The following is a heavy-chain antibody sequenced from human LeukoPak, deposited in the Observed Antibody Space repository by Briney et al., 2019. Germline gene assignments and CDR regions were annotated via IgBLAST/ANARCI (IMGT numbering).Heavy chain of an antibody. J-gene: IGHJ4*02. V-gene: IGHV3-48*02. D-gene: IGHD3-22*01. CDR2: ISSSSSTI. CDR1: GFTFSSYS. CDR3: ARDYYDSSGYCFDY. Sequence: GGSPRLSCAASGFTFSSYSMNWVRQAPGKGLEWVSYISSSSSTIYYADSVKGRFTISRDNAKNSLYPQMNSLRDEDTAVYYCARDYYDSSGYCFDYWGQGTLVTVSS.